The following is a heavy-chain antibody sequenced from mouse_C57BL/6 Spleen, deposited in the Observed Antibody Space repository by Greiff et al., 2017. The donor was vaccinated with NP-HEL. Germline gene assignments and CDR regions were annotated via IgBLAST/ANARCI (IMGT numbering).Heavy chain of an antibody. Sequence: VQLQQSGPELVKPGASVKISCKASGYSFTDYNMNWVKQSNGKSLEWIGVINPNYGTTSYNQKFKGKATLTVDQSSSTAYMQLNSLTSEDSAVYYGAREGITTVVAPMDYWGQGTSVTVSS. CDR1: GYSFTDYN. V-gene: IGHV1-39*01. D-gene: IGHD1-1*01. CDR3: AREGITTVVAPMDY. J-gene: IGHJ4*01. CDR2: INPNYGTT.